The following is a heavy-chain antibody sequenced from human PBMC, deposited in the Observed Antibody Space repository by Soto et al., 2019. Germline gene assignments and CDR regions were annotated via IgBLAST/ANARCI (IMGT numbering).Heavy chain of an antibody. CDR2: IYDSGST. D-gene: IGHD2-2*01. Sequence: SETLSLTCTVSGGSISSSYWSWIRQPPGKGLEWIGYIYDSGSTYYNSSLKSRVTMSVDTSKNQFSLKLSSVTAADTAVYYCAREGGYCISTSCRDPYGMDVWGQGTTVTVSS. CDR3: AREGGYCISTSCRDPYGMDV. CDR1: GGSISSSY. V-gene: IGHV4-59*12. J-gene: IGHJ6*02.